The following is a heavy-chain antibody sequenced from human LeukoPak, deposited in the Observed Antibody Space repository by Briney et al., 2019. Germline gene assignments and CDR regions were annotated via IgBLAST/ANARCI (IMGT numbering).Heavy chain of an antibody. CDR3: ARDLQAAAGTRALDYFDY. V-gene: IGHV1-46*01. CDR1: GYTFTSYY. Sequence: ASVKVSCKASGYTFTSYYMHWVRQASGQGLEWMGIINPSGGSTSYAQKFQGRVTMTRDTSTSTVYMELSSLRSEDTAVYYCARDLQAAAGTRALDYFDYWGQGTLVTVSS. D-gene: IGHD6-13*01. CDR2: INPSGGST. J-gene: IGHJ4*02.